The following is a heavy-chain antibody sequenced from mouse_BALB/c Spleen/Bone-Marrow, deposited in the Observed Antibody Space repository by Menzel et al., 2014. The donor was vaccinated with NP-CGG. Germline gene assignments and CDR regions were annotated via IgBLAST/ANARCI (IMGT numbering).Heavy chain of an antibody. CDR3: TRYGSRGY. D-gene: IGHD1-1*01. Sequence: VQLQQSGAELVRPGASVTLSCKASGYTFTDYEMHWVKQTPVHGLEWIGSIDPETDNTVFNQKFKAKATLTADRSSNTASVDLRSLTSEDSAVYYCTRYGSRGYWGQGTLVTVS. CDR2: IDPETDNT. V-gene: IGHV1-15*01. CDR1: GYTFTDYE. J-gene: IGHJ3*02.